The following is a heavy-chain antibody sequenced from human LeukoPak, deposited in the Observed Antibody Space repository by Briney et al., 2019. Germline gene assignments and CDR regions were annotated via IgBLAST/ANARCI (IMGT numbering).Heavy chain of an antibody. Sequence: GGSLRLSCAAPGFTFSSYEMNWVRQAPGKGLEWISYISSSGSTMYYADSVKGRSTISRDNAKNSLYLQMNSLRAEDTAIYYCASSSWYALDYWGQGTLVTVSS. V-gene: IGHV3-48*03. CDR2: ISSSGSTM. D-gene: IGHD6-13*01. J-gene: IGHJ4*02. CDR1: GFTFSSYE. CDR3: ASSSWYALDY.